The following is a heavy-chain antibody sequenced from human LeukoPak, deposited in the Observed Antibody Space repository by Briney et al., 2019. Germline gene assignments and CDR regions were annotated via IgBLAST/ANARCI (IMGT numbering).Heavy chain of an antibody. D-gene: IGHD3-10*01. CDR1: GGTFGSYA. Sequence: SVKVSCKASGGTFGSYAISWVRQAPGQGLEWMGRIIPILGIANYAQKFQGRVTITADKSTSTAYMELSSLRSEDTAVYYCAREPAMVREFDYWGQGTLVTVSS. V-gene: IGHV1-69*04. J-gene: IGHJ4*02. CDR2: IIPILGIA. CDR3: AREPAMVREFDY.